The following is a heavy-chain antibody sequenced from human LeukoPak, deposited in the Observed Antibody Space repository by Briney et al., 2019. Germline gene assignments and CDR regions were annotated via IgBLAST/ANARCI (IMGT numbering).Heavy chain of an antibody. CDR1: GGSISSGSYY. D-gene: IGHD6-19*01. V-gene: IGHV4-61*02. J-gene: IGHJ4*02. CDR3: ARSVRGWLDY. CDR2: IYTSGST. Sequence: TSETLSLTCTVSGGSISSGSYYWSWTRQPAGKGLEWIGRIYTSGSTNYNPSLKSRVTISVDTSKNQFSLKLSSVTAADTAVYYCARSVRGWLDYWGQGTLVTVSS.